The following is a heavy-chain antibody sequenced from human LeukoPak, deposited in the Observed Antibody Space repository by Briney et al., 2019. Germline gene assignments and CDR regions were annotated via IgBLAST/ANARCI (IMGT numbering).Heavy chain of an antibody. CDR2: IYYSGST. D-gene: IGHD4-11*01. CDR1: GGSISSYY. J-gene: IGHJ4*02. V-gene: IGHV4-59*01. Sequence: SETLSLTCTVSGGSISSYYWSWIRQPPGKGLEWIGYIYYSGSTNYNPSLKSRVTISIDTSKNQFSLKVSSVTAADTAVYYCARRTTVTTGFDYWGQGTLVTVSS. CDR3: ARRTTVTTGFDY.